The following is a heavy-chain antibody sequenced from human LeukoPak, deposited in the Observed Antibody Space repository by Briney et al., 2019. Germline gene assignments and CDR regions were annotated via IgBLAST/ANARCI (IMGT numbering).Heavy chain of an antibody. J-gene: IGHJ4*02. Sequence: GGSLRLSCAASGFTVSRNHMSWVRQAPGKGLEWVSVIYSGGSTYYADSVKDRFIISRDNSKNTLYFQMNNLSAEDTAVYYCARSSRPGYCNKNSCYRYYFDYWGQGTLVTVSS. CDR2: IYSGGST. V-gene: IGHV3-66*01. CDR1: GFTVSRNH. CDR3: ARSSRPGYCNKNSCYRYYFDY. D-gene: IGHD2-8*01.